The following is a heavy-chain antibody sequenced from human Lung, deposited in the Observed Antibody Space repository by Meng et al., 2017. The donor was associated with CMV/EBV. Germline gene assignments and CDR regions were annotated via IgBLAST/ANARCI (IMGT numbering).Heavy chain of an antibody. CDR1: GNSITNHNW. D-gene: IGHD3-10*01. J-gene: IGHJ1*01. CDR3: LRRSGGSV. Sequence: VTLRESGPALVNPSAPLSLTCAVSGNSITNHNWWAWVRQPPGKGLEWIGEIPHRGSSAYNPSLKSRVSMSIDKSKNQFSLKLTSVTAADTAVYHCLRRSGGSVWGQGTLVTVSS. V-gene: IGHV4-4*02. CDR2: IPHRGSS.